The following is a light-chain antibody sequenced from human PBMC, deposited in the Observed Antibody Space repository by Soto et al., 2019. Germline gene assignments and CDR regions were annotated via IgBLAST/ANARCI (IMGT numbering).Light chain of an antibody. CDR2: GDT. CDR3: QSYDSSLSGPVL. Sequence: QSVLTQPPSVSGAPGKRVPISCTGRNSKFGAGYDVNWYQHLPGTAPKLLIYGDTIRPSGVPDRFSGSKSATSASLAIAGLQVEDEGDYYCQSYDSSLSGPVLFGGGTKLTVL. V-gene: IGLV1-40*01. J-gene: IGLJ2*01. CDR1: NSKFGAGYD.